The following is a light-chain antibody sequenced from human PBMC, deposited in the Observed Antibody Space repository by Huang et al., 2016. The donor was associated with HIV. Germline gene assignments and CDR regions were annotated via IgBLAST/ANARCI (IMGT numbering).Light chain of an antibody. CDR3: QQYNNWPRT. V-gene: IGKV3-15*01. CDR2: GAS. J-gene: IGKJ1*01. Sequence: EIVMTQSPATLSVSPGERAPLSCRASQSVSSNLAWYQQKPGQDPRLLIYGASTRATGIPARFRGSGSGKEFTLSIRSLQSEDFAVYCCQQYNNWPRTFGQGTEEEIK. CDR1: QSVSSN.